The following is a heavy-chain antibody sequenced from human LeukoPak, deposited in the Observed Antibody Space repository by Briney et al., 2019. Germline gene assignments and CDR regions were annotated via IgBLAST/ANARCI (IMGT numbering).Heavy chain of an antibody. CDR2: INAGNANT. CDR3: ARGPGGDYAPFDY. D-gene: IGHD4-17*01. V-gene: IGHV1-3*01. J-gene: IGHJ4*02. Sequence: GASVKVSCKASGYTFTSYAVHWVRQAPGQRLEWMGWINAGNANTEYSQKFQGRVTITRDTSARTAYMEVSSLRSEDTAVYYCARGPGGDYAPFDYWGQGTLVTVSS. CDR1: GYTFTSYA.